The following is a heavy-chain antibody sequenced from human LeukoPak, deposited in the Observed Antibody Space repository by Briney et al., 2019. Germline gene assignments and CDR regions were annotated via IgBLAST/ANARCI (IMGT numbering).Heavy chain of an antibody. J-gene: IGHJ4*02. D-gene: IGHD2-15*01. CDR1: GGTFSSYA. V-gene: IGHV1-69*05. Sequence: EASVTVSCKASGGTFSSYAISWVRQAPGQGLEWMGGIIPIFGTANYEQKFQGRVKITTDESTSTAYMELSSLRSEDTAVYYCARKRAGSGALDYWGQGTLVTVSS. CDR2: IIPIFGTA. CDR3: ARKRAGSGALDY.